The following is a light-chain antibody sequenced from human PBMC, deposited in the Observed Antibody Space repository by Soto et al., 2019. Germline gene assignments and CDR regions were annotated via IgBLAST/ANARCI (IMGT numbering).Light chain of an antibody. CDR3: SSFTSSMTNV. CDR1: SSDVGGYNS. Sequence: QSVLTQPASVSGSPGQSITISCTGTSSDVGGYNSVSWYQQHPGKAPKLILYDVTDRPSGVSYRFSGSKSGNTASLTISGLQAADEADYFCSSFTSSMTNVFGSGTKVTVL. CDR2: DVT. J-gene: IGLJ1*01. V-gene: IGLV2-14*01.